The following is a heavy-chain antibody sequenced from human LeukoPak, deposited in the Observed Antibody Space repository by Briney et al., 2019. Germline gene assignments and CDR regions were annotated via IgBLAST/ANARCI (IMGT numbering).Heavy chain of an antibody. J-gene: IGHJ4*02. CDR1: GGTFSSYA. CDR3: ARGQARGVVVVVAATTPLFDY. D-gene: IGHD2-15*01. Sequence: GASVKVSCKASGGTFSSYAISWVRQAPGQGLEWMGRIIPIFGTANYAQKFQGRVTITRNTSISTAYMELSSLRSEDTAVYYCARGQARGVVVVVAATTPLFDYWGQGTLVTVSS. CDR2: IIPIFGTA. V-gene: IGHV1-69*05.